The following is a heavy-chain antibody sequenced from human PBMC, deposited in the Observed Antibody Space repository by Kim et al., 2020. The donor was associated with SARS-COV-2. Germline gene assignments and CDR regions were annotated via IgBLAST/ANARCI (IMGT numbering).Heavy chain of an antibody. CDR3: AREVISMVRGAINYYYGMDV. CDR2: INAGNGNT. Sequence: ASVKVSCKASGYTFTSYAMHWVRQAPGQRLEWMGWINAGNGNTKYSQKFQGRVTITRDTSASTAYMELSSLRSEDTAVYYCAREVISMVRGAINYYYGMDVWGQGTTVTVSS. J-gene: IGHJ6*02. CDR1: GYTFTSYA. D-gene: IGHD3-10*01. V-gene: IGHV1-3*01.